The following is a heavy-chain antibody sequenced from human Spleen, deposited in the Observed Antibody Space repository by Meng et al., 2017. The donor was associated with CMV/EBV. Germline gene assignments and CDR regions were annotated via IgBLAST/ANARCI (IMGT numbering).Heavy chain of an antibody. CDR2: MNHSGGT. J-gene: IGHJ2*01. CDR3: ARGGLQFLEVRRSLDL. Sequence: YGGSFSGYYWSWIRQPPGKGLEWIGEMNHSGGTTYNPSLKSRVAISADTSKNQFSLKVNSVTAADTAVYYCARGGLQFLEVRRSLDLWGRGTLVTVSS. D-gene: IGHD3-3*01. CDR1: GGSFSGYY. V-gene: IGHV4-34*01.